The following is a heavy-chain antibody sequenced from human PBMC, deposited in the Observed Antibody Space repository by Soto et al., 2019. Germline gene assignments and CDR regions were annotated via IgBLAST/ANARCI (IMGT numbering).Heavy chain of an antibody. J-gene: IGHJ4*02. V-gene: IGHV4-30-4*01. CDR2: IYYSGST. CDR1: GGSISSGDYY. D-gene: IGHD4-4*01. Sequence: QVQLQESGPGLVKPSQTLSLTCTVSGGSISSGDYYWSWIRQPPGKGRVGIGYIYYSGSTYYNPSLKSRVTISVDTSKNPFSLKLSSVTAADTAVYYCARVDSNPSNFDHWGQGTLVTVSS. CDR3: ARVDSNPSNFDH.